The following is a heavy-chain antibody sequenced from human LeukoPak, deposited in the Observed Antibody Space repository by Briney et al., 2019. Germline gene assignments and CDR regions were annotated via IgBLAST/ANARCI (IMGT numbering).Heavy chain of an antibody. D-gene: IGHD4-17*01. J-gene: IGHJ4*02. V-gene: IGHV4-4*07. Sequence: PSETLSLTCTVSGGSISSYYWSWIRQPAGKGLEWIGRLYTSGDTNYNPSLKSRLTISLDTSKNQFSLKLSSVTAADTAVYYCARDEHDYGDYGTFDYWGPGTLVTVSS. CDR2: LYTSGDT. CDR1: GGSISSYY. CDR3: ARDEHDYGDYGTFDY.